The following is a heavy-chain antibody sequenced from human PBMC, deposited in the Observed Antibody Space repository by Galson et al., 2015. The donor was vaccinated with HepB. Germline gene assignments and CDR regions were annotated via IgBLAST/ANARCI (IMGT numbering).Heavy chain of an antibody. D-gene: IGHD5-18*01. CDR1: GFTFSSYW. J-gene: IGHJ4*02. V-gene: IGHV3-74*01. CDR2: INSDGSST. CDR3: ASAGRSTATYYFDY. Sequence: SLRLSCAASGFTFSSYWMHWVRQAPGKGLVWVSRINSDGSSTSYADSVKGRFTISRDNAKNTLYLQMNSLRAEDTAVYYCASAGRSTATYYFDYWGQGTLVTVSS.